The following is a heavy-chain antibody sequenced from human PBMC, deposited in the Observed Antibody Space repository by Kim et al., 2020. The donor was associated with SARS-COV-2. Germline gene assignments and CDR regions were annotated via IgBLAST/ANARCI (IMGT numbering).Heavy chain of an antibody. Sequence: GGSLRLSCAASGFTFTSYAMSWVRQAPGKGLEWVSGISGSGGSTYYADSVKGRFTISRDNSKNTLYLQMNSLRAEDTAVYYCVEGGGGYSGEHDYWGQGTLVTVSS. D-gene: IGHD5-12*01. V-gene: IGHV3-23*01. J-gene: IGHJ4*02. CDR2: ISGSGGST. CDR1: GFTFTSYA. CDR3: VEGGGGYSGEHDY.